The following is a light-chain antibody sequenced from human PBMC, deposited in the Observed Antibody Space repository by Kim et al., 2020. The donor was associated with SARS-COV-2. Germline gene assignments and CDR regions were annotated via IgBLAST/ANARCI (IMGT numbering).Light chain of an antibody. CDR2: RNN. J-gene: IGLJ3*02. Sequence: QAGLTQPPSVSKGLRQTATLTCTGNSNNIGNQGAVWLQHHQGHPPKLLSYRNNNRPSGISERLSASRSGNTASLTITGLQPEDEADYYCSAWDSSLGAWVFGGGTQLTAL. CDR1: SNNIGNQG. CDR3: SAWDSSLGAWV. V-gene: IGLV10-54*01.